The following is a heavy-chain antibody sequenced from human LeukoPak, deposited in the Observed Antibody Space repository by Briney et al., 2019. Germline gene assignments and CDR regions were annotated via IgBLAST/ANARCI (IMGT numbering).Heavy chain of an antibody. V-gene: IGHV3-21*06. D-gene: IGHD6-13*01. CDR2: ISSSGSDL. CDR3: ARDRGTRGSSLFDY. CDR1: GFTFSSYS. Sequence: AGGSLRLSCAASGFTFSSYSMNWVRPAPGEGLEWVSCISSSGSDLYYADSVKGRFTISRDSAKNLLYLQMNSLRADDTAVYYCARDRGTRGSSLFDYWGQGTLVTVSS. J-gene: IGHJ4*02.